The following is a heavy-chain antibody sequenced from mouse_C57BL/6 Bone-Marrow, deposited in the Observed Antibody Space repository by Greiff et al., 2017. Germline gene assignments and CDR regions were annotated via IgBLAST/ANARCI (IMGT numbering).Heavy chain of an antibody. CDR1: GYTFTSYW. CDR3: ARGDWYYAMDY. V-gene: IGHV1-69*01. Sequence: QVQLKQPGAELVMPGASVKLSCKASGYTFTSYWMHWVKQRPGQGLEWIGEIDPSDSYTNYNQKFKGKSTLTVDKSSSTAYMQLSSLTSEDSAVYYCARGDWYYAMDYWGQGTSVTVSS. J-gene: IGHJ4*01. D-gene: IGHD3-3*01. CDR2: IDPSDSYT.